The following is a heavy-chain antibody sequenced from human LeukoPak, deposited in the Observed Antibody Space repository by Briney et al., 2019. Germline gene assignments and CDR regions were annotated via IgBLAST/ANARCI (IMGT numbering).Heavy chain of an antibody. CDR3: ARGRSSWTYYYMDV. V-gene: IGHV3-11*01. D-gene: IGHD6-13*01. CDR2: ISSSGSTI. CDR1: GFTFSDYY. J-gene: IGHJ6*03. Sequence: GGSLRLSCAASGFTFSDYYMSWIRQAPGKGLEWVSYISSSGSTIYYADSVKGRFTISRDNAKNTLYLQMNSLRDEDTAVYYCARGRSSWTYYYMDVWGKGTTVIISS.